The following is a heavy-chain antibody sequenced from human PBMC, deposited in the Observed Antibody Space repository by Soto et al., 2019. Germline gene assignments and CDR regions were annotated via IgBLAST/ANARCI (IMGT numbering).Heavy chain of an antibody. CDR2: MLSDGTN. CDR3: AKSGLRFLDYFDY. J-gene: IGHJ4*02. V-gene: IGHV3-30*18. D-gene: IGHD4-17*01. CDR1: GFTVSNYA. Sequence: QVQLVESGGGVVQPGRSLRLSCAGSGFTVSNYAMHWVRQAPGKGLEWVAVMLSDGTNSFSDSVKGRFTVSGDNSENTVYLQMNSLTGEDTAVYYCAKSGLRFLDYFDYCGQGTLVTVSS.